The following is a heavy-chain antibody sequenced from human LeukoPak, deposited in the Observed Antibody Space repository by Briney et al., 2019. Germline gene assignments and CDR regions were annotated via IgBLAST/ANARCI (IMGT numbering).Heavy chain of an antibody. D-gene: IGHD1-7*01. CDR2: NSSNGGST. V-gene: IGHV3-64*01. Sequence: GGSLRLSCAASGFTFSSYAMHWVRQAPGKGLEYLSDNSSNGGSTYYAISVKGRFTISRDNSKNTLYLQMGSLRAEDMAVYYCARGHNWNYGYYYYGMDVWGQGTTVTVSS. CDR1: GFTFSSYA. CDR3: ARGHNWNYGYYYYGMDV. J-gene: IGHJ6*02.